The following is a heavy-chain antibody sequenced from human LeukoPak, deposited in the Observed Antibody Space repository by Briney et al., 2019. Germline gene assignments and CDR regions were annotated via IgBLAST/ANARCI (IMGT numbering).Heavy chain of an antibody. Sequence: ASVKVSCKASGGTFSSYAISWVRQAPGQGLEWMGGIIPIFGTANYAQKFQGRVTITADESTSTAYMELSSLRSEDTAVYYCARDRFPGYWYDSSGYYSSEFDYWGQGTLVTVSS. J-gene: IGHJ4*02. V-gene: IGHV1-69*13. D-gene: IGHD3-22*01. CDR2: IIPIFGTA. CDR1: GGTFSSYA. CDR3: ARDRFPGYWYDSSGYYSSEFDY.